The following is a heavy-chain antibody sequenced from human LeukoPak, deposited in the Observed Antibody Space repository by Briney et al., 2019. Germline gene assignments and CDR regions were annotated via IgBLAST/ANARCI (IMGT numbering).Heavy chain of an antibody. CDR3: ARYTVTGGFDY. V-gene: IGHV1-18*01. J-gene: IGHJ4*02. Sequence: GASVKVSCKASGYTFTNYGISWVRQAPGQGLEWMGWISAYNDNTNYAQKLQGRVTMTTDTSTSTAYMELRSLRSDDTAVYYCARYTVTGGFDYWGQGTLVTVSS. CDR2: ISAYNDNT. D-gene: IGHD4-17*01. CDR1: GYTFTNYG.